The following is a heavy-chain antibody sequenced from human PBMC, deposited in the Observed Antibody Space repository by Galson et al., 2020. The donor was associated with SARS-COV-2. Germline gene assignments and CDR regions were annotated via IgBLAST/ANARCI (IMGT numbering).Heavy chain of an antibody. V-gene: IGHV3-30*04. J-gene: IGHJ6*02. CDR2: ISYNGINK. D-gene: IGHD5-18*01. CDR3: ARALGGSYDYGLDV. CDR1: GFTFSSYA. Sequence: GESLKISCAASGFTFSSYAMHWVRQAPGKGLEWVGVISYNGINKYYADSVKGRFTISRDNSKHTLYLQMNSLRAEDTAIYYCARALGGSYDYGLDVWGQGTTGTVSS.